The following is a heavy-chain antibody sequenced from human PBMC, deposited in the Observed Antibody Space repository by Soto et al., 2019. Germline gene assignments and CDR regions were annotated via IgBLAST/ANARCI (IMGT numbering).Heavy chain of an antibody. J-gene: IGHJ6*02. V-gene: IGHV4-34*01. CDR2: INHSGST. CDR1: CGSFSGYY. CDR3: ARRYSSSSRGMDV. D-gene: IGHD6-6*01. Sequence: AETLSLTCAVYCGSFSGYYWSWIRQPPGKGLEWIGEINHSGSTNYNPSLKSRVTISVDTPKNQFSLKLSSVTAADTAVYYCARRYSSSSRGMDVWGQGTTVTVSS.